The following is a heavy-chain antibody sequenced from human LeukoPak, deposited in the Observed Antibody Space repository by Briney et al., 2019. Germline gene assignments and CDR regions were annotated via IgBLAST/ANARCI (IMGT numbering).Heavy chain of an antibody. CDR3: ARERYTNFPFDY. CDR1: GLTFSDYY. CDR2: ISSSGSTI. J-gene: IGHJ4*02. V-gene: IGHV3-11*01. D-gene: IGHD4-11*01. Sequence: GGSLRLSCAASGLTFSDYYMSWIRQAPGKGLEWVSYISSSGSTIYYADSVKGRFTISRDNANNTLYLQMNSPRAEDTAVYYCARERYTNFPFDYWGQGTLVTVSS.